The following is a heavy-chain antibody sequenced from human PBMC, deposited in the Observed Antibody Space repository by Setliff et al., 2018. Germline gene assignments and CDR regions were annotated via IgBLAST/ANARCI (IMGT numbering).Heavy chain of an antibody. CDR1: GGSISSSSYY. V-gene: IGHV4-39*07. J-gene: IGHJ4*02. Sequence: SETLSLTCTVSGGSISSSSYYWGWIRQPPGKGLEWIGSIYYSGSTHYNPALKSRFTISVDTSKNQFSLKLNSVTAADTAVYYCARDLHGYNYFDYWGQGTLVTVSS. CDR3: ARDLHGYNYFDY. D-gene: IGHD5-12*01. CDR2: IYYSGST.